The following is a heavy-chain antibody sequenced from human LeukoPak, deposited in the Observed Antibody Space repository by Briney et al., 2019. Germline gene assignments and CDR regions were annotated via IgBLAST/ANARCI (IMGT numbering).Heavy chain of an antibody. J-gene: IGHJ5*02. V-gene: IGHV5-51*01. D-gene: IGHD2-15*01. CDR2: IYPGDSDT. CDR1: W. CDR3: ARRPDCSGGSCNWFDP. Sequence: WXXWXRRMPGKGREWRGIIYPGDSDTRYSPSFQGQVTISADKSISTAYLQWSSLKASDTAMYYCARRPDCSGGSCNWFDPWGQGTLVTVSS.